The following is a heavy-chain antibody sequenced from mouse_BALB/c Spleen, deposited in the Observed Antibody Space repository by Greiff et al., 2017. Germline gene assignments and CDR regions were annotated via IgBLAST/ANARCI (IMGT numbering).Heavy chain of an antibody. CDR2: IYPGDGDT. V-gene: IGHV1-87*01. D-gene: IGHD1-1*01. CDR3: ARWSDYGFDY. J-gene: IGHJ2*01. Sequence: LQESGAELARPGASVKLSCKASGYTFTSYWMQWVKQRPGQGLEWIGAIYPGDGDTRYTQKFKGKATLTADKSSSTAYMQLSSLASEDSAVYYCARWSDYGFDYWGQGTTLTVSS. CDR1: GYTFTSYW.